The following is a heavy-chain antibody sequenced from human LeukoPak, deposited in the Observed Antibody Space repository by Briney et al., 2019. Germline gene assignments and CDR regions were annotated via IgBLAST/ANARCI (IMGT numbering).Heavy chain of an antibody. V-gene: IGHV1-18*01. CDR2: ISAYNGNT. Sequence: ASVKVSCKASGYTFTSYGISWVRQAPGQGLEWMGWISAYNGNTNYAQKLQGRVTMTTDTSTSTAYMELRSLRSDDTAVYYCARDPLVVVAATYYYYYGMDVWGQRTTVTVSS. CDR3: ARDPLVVVAATYYYYYGMDV. D-gene: IGHD2-15*01. J-gene: IGHJ6*02. CDR1: GYTFTSYG.